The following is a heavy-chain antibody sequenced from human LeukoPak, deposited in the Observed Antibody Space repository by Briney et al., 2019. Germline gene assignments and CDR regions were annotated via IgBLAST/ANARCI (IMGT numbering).Heavy chain of an antibody. CDR3: ARDNDSSGSNWFDP. D-gene: IGHD3-22*01. J-gene: IGHJ5*02. Sequence: GGSLRLSCAASGFTFTSYYMHWVRQAPGQGLEWMGIINPSGGSTSYAQKFQGRVTMTRDTSTSTVYMELSSLRSEDTAVYYCARDNDSSGSNWFDPWGQGTLVTVSS. CDR1: GFTFTSYY. V-gene: IGHV1-46*01. CDR2: INPSGGST.